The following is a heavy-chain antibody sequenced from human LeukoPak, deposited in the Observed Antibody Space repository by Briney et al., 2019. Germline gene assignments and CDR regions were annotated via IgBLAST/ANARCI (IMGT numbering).Heavy chain of an antibody. Sequence: AGSLTLSCAASGFTVSSNYMSWVRQPPGTGLEPVSVIYSGGSTYYADSVKGRFTISRDNSKNTLYLQMNSLRAEDAAVYYCARERGSSGWQGGGYWYFDLWGRGTLVTVSS. J-gene: IGHJ2*01. CDR2: IYSGGST. D-gene: IGHD6-19*01. V-gene: IGHV3-53*01. CDR1: GFTVSSNY. CDR3: ARERGSSGWQGGGYWYFDL.